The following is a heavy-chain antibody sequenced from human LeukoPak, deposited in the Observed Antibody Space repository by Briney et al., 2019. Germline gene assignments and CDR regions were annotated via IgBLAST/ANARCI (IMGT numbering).Heavy chain of an antibody. CDR3: AREIGPRQLHLWASAFDY. CDR1: EYTFTSYY. CDR2: INPSGGST. V-gene: IGHV1-46*01. J-gene: IGHJ4*02. Sequence: ASVKVSCKASEYTFTSYYMHWVRQAPGQGLEWMGIINPSGGSTSYAQKFQGRVTMTRDMSTSTVYMELSSLRSEDTAVYYCAREIGPRQLHLWASAFDYWGQGTLVTVSS. D-gene: IGHD5-18*01.